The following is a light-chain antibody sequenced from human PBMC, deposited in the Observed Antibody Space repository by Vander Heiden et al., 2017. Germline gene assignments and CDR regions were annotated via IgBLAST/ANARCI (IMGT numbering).Light chain of an antibody. J-gene: IGKJ4*01. CDR3: QQEKDYPRT. V-gene: IGKV1-6*01. Sequence: AIQMTQSPSSLSASVGDRVTITCRASQGIRNDLGCYQQKPGKAPKLLIYAASSLQSGVPSRSSGSGSGKDFTLPITSLQPENFAPYYCQQEKDYPRTFGGGTKVEIK. CDR2: AAS. CDR1: QGIRND.